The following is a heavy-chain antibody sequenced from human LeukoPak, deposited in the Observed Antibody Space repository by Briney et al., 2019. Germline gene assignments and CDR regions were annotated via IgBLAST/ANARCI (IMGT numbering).Heavy chain of an antibody. CDR1: GYTFTSYG. D-gene: IGHD5-18*01. CDR3: ATSRGYSYGDYFDY. J-gene: IGHJ4*02. V-gene: IGHV1-18*04. Sequence: ASVKVSSKASGYTFTSYGISWVRQAPGQGLEWMGWINAYNGNTKYAQKLQGRVTMTTDTSTSTAYMELRSLRSDDTAVYYCATSRGYSYGDYFDYWGQGTLVTVSS. CDR2: INAYNGNT.